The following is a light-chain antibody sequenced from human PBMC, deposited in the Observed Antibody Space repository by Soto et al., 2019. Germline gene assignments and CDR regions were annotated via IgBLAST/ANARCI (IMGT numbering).Light chain of an antibody. J-gene: IGKJ5*01. V-gene: IGKV1-9*01. CDR3: QHLNSYPIT. CDR1: QGVSSH. Sequence: IQLTQFPSSLSASVGARVPITCRARQGVSSHLAWHQQRPGKAPKLLIYEVSTLQSGVPSRFSGSGSGTDFTLTISSLQPEDFATYYCQHLNSYPITFGQGTRLEIK. CDR2: EVS.